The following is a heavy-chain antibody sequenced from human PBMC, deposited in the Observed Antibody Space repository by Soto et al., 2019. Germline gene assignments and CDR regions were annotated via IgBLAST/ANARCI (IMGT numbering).Heavy chain of an antibody. CDR3: AAALKITMVRGPGGDY. CDR1: GFTFSSYA. J-gene: IGHJ4*02. V-gene: IGHV3-23*01. D-gene: IGHD3-10*01. CDR2: ISSSGGST. Sequence: GGSLRLSCAASGFTFSSYAMSWVRQAPGKGLEWVSAISSSGGSTYYADSVKGRFTISRDNSKNTLYLQMNSLRAEDTAVYYCAAALKITMVRGPGGDYWGQGTLVTVSS.